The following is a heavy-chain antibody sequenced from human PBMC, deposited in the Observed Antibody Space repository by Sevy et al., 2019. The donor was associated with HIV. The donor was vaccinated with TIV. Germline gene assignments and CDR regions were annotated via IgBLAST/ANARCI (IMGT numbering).Heavy chain of an antibody. Sequence: ASVKVSCKASGGTFDTYSISWLRQAPGQGLEWMGVIVPLFGTRNYAKKFQGRVTITADPSTNTAYMELSSLRSEDSAVFYCARDRDITFGGGDDFDIWGQGTMVTVSS. J-gene: IGHJ3*02. D-gene: IGHD3-16*01. CDR3: ARDRDITFGGGDDFDI. CDR2: IVPLFGTR. V-gene: IGHV1-69*13. CDR1: GGTFDTYS.